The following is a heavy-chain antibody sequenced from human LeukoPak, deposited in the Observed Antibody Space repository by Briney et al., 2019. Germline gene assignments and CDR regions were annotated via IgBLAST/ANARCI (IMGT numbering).Heavy chain of an antibody. Sequence: SETLSLTCTVSGGSISSYYWSWIRQPPGKGLEWIGYIYYSGSTNYNPSLKSRATISVDTSKNQFSLKLSSVTAADTAVYYCARVRGNQGAFDIWGQGTMVTVSS. CDR1: GGSISSYY. CDR3: ARVRGNQGAFDI. V-gene: IGHV4-59*01. J-gene: IGHJ3*02. CDR2: IYYSGST. D-gene: IGHD4-23*01.